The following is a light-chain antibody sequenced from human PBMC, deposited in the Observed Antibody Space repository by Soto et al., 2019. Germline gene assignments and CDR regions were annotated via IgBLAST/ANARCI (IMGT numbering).Light chain of an antibody. V-gene: IGLV2-14*01. J-gene: IGLJ1*01. CDR3: YSYTTSSTYV. CDR1: SSDVGGYNY. CDR2: DVS. Sequence: QSVLTQPASVSGSHGQSITISCSGTSSDVGGYNYVSWYQQHPGKAPQVMIYDVSNRPSGVSNRFSGSKSGNTASLTISGLQAEDEADYYCYSYTTSSTYVFGTGTKVTVL.